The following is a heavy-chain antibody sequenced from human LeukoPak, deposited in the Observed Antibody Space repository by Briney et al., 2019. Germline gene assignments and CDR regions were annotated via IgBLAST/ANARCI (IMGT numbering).Heavy chain of an antibody. Sequence: SETLSLTCAVYGGSFSGYYWSWIRQPPGKGLEWIGEINHSGSTNYNPSLKSRVTISVDTSKNQFSLKLSSVTAADTAVYYCARVHRNYVLNWFDPWGQGTLVTVSS. D-gene: IGHD4-11*01. V-gene: IGHV4-34*01. CDR2: INHSGST. CDR1: GGSFSGYY. CDR3: ARVHRNYVLNWFDP. J-gene: IGHJ5*02.